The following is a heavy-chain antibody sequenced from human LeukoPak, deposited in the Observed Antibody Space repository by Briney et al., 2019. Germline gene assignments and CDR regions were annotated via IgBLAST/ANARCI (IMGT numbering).Heavy chain of an antibody. CDR2: IKQDGSEK. CDR3: ARDGYSSGWYAFDY. CDR1: GFTFSNYW. D-gene: IGHD6-19*01. V-gene: IGHV3-7*01. J-gene: IGHJ4*02. Sequence: GGSLRLSCAASGFTFSNYWMSWVRQAPGKGLEWVANIKQDGSEKYYVDSVKGRFTISRDNAKNSLYLQMNSLRAEDTAVYYCARDGYSSGWYAFDYWGQGTLVTVSS.